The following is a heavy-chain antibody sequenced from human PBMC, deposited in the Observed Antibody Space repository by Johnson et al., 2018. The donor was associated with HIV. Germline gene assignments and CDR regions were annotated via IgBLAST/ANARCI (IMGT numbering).Heavy chain of an antibody. V-gene: IGHV3-7*01. J-gene: IGHJ3*02. D-gene: IGHD1-26*01. CDR2: IKEDGSED. Sequence: VQLVESGGGLVQPGGSLRLSCAASGFTFGNYWMSWVRQAPGKGLEWLANIKEDGSEDYDVDSLKGRFTISRDNSKNTLYLQMNSLRAEDTAVYYCAKDDLGASGAFDIWGQGTMVTVSS. CDR1: GFTFGNYW. CDR3: AKDDLGASGAFDI.